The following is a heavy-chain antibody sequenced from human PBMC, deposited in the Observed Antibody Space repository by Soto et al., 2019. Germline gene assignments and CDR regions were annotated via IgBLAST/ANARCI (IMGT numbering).Heavy chain of an antibody. V-gene: IGHV1-3*01. CDR3: ARSIVVVTALDY. CDR2: INAGNGNT. J-gene: IGHJ4*02. CDR1: GYTFTSYA. Sequence: QVQLVQSGAEVKKPGASVKVSCKASGYTFTSYAMHWVRQAPGQRLEWMGWINAGNGNTKYSQKFQGRVTITRDTSASTAYMELSILRSEDTAVYYCARSIVVVTALDYWGQVTLVTVSS. D-gene: IGHD2-21*02.